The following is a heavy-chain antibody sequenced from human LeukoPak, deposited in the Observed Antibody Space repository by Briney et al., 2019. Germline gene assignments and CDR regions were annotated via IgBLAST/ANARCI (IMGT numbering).Heavy chain of an antibody. V-gene: IGHV4-39*07. D-gene: IGHD1-1*01. CDR3: ARGTERASWFDP. Sequence: SETLSLTCTVSGGSVSSSFYYWGWIRQPPGKGLEWIGSIYYSGSTYYNPSLKSRVTISVDRSKNQFSLKLSSVTAADTAVYYCARGTERASWFDPWGQGTLVTVSS. J-gene: IGHJ5*02. CDR2: IYYSGST. CDR1: GGSVSSSFYY.